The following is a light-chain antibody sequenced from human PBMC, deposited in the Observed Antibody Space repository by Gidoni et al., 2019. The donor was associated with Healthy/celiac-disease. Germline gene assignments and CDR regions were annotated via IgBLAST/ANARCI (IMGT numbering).Light chain of an antibody. CDR3: QQYDNLPLT. J-gene: IGKJ4*01. V-gene: IGKV1-33*01. Sequence: IQMTQSPSSLSASVGDRVTITCQASQDISNYLNWYQQKPGKAPKLLIYDASNLETGFPSRFSGSGSGTEFTFTISSLQAEDIATYYCQQYDNLPLTFXGXTKVEIK. CDR1: QDISNY. CDR2: DAS.